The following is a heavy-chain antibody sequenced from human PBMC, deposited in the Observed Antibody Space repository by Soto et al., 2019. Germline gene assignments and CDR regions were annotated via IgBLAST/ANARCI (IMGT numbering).Heavy chain of an antibody. D-gene: IGHD3-9*01. CDR2: IYPGDSDT. Sequence: PGESLKISCKGSGYSFASYWIGWVRQMPGKGLEWMGIIYPGDSDTRYSPSFQGQVTISADKSISTAYLQWSSLKASDTAMYYCARLHYDILTGYYNFHYAFDIWGQGTMVTVSS. CDR1: GYSFASYW. J-gene: IGHJ3*02. V-gene: IGHV5-51*01. CDR3: ARLHYDILTGYYNFHYAFDI.